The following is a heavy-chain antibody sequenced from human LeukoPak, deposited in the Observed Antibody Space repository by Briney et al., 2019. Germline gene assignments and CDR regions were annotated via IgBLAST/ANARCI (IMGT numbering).Heavy chain of an antibody. Sequence: GGTLRLSRAASRCTLSSYGMHGVRPAPARGLGWGAVICYAGSNKYYADSVRGRFPISRDNSKNTLYLQMSSLRAEDTAVYYCAKDQHWPVPHYFVTWGEGALLTV. CDR1: RCTLSSYG. D-gene: IGHD2-2*01. CDR3: AKDQHWPVPHYFVT. V-gene: IGHV3-33*06. CDR2: ICYAGSNK. J-gene: IGHJ4*02.